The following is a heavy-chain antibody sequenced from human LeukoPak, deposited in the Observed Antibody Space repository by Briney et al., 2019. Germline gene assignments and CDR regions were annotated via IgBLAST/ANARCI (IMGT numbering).Heavy chain of an antibody. CDR1: GFTFSNAW. CDR3: TREAVTANGYFDY. J-gene: IGHJ4*02. CDR2: IKSKTDGGTT. V-gene: IGHV3-15*01. D-gene: IGHD2-21*02. Sequence: GGSLRLSCAPSGFTFSNAWMTWVRQAPGKGLEWVGRIKSKTDGGTTDYAAPVKGRFTISRDDSKNTLYLQMNSLKTEDTAVYYCTREAVTANGYFDYWGQGTLVTVSS.